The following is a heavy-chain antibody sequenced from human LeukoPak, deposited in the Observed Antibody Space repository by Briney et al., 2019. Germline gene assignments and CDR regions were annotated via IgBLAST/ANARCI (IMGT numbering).Heavy chain of an antibody. CDR3: ARATYYYDSSGPPDDY. D-gene: IGHD3-22*01. V-gene: IGHV3-21*04. Sequence: GGSLRLSCAGSGFTFSRYSMNWFRQAPGKGLEWVSSISSSSSYIYYADSVKGRFTISRDNAKNSLYLQMNSLRAEDTAVYYCARATYYYDSSGPPDDYWGQGTLVTVSS. J-gene: IGHJ4*02. CDR2: ISSSSSYI. CDR1: GFTFSRYS.